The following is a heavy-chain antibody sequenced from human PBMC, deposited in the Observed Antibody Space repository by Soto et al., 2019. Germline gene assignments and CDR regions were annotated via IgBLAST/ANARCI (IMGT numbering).Heavy chain of an antibody. V-gene: IGHV4-30-4*01. CDR1: CGSISSGDYY. CDR3: ARGRARKAGLMGMGYSYGGEFDS. D-gene: IGHD5-18*01. Sequence: PSETLSLTCTVSCGSISSGDYYWSWIRQPPGKGLEWIGYIYYSVSTYYNPSLKSRVTISVDTSKNQFSLKLSSVTAADTAVYYCARGRARKAGLMGMGYSYGGEFDSWGQGTLVTVSS. CDR2: IYYSVST. J-gene: IGHJ4*02.